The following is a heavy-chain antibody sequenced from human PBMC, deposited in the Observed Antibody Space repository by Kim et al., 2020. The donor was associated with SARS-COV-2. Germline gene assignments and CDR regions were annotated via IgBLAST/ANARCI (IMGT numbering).Heavy chain of an antibody. CDR3: TTEEVPAAGYYYYYYGMDV. CDR2: IKSKTDGGTT. Sequence: GGSLRLSCAASGFTFSNAWMSWVRQAPGKGLEWVGRIKSKTDGGTTDYAAPVKGRFTISRDDSKNTLYLQMNSLKTEDTAVYYCTTEEVPAAGYYYYYYGMDVWGQGTTVTVSS. CDR1: GFTFSNAW. V-gene: IGHV3-15*01. J-gene: IGHJ6*02. D-gene: IGHD6-13*01.